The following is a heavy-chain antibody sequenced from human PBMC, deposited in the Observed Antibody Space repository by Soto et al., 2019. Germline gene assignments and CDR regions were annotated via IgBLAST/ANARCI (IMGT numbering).Heavy chain of an antibody. J-gene: IGHJ4*02. CDR1: GFSLHTNGVG. CDR2: IYWDDDQ. Sequence: ASGPTLVNPTQTLTLTCTFSGFSLHTNGVGVGWVRQPPGKALEWLGVIYWDDDQRYSPSLKSRLTITKDTSNNQVVLSMTNMDPLDTGTYYCARRGAPHSSGWPGRVFDYWGQGTLVTVSS. CDR3: ARRGAPHSSGWPGRVFDY. D-gene: IGHD6-19*01. V-gene: IGHV2-5*02.